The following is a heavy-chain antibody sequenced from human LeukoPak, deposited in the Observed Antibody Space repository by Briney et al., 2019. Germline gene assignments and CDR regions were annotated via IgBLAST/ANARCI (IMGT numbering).Heavy chain of an antibody. CDR1: GGSISSGGYY. J-gene: IGHJ1*01. CDR2: IYYSGST. V-gene: IGHV4-31*03. Sequence: SETLSLTCTVSGGSISSGGYYWSWIRQHPGKGLEWIGYIYYSGSTHYNPSLQSRVSISVDTSKNQFSLKLSSVTAADTAVYYCARGGTSANFQHWGQGTLLTVSS. CDR3: ARGGTSANFQH.